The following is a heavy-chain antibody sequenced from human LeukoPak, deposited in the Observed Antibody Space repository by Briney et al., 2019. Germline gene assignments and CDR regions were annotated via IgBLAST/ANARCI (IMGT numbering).Heavy chain of an antibody. CDR1: GFTFSSYG. CDR2: IRYDGSNK. Sequence: PGGSLRLSCAASGFTFSSYGMHWVRQAPGKGLEWVAFIRYDGSNKYYADSVKGRFTISRDNSKNTLYLQMNSLRAEDTAVYYCANLASGYCSGGSCYNWGQGTLVTVSS. CDR3: ANLASGYCSGGSCYN. V-gene: IGHV3-30*02. J-gene: IGHJ4*02. D-gene: IGHD2-15*01.